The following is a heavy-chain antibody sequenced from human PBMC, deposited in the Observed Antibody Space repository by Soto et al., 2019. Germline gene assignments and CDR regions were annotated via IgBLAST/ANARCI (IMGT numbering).Heavy chain of an antibody. V-gene: IGHV4-30-4*01. J-gene: IGHJ6*02. CDR2: IYYSGST. Sequence: SKTLSLTCTVSGGCSSSGDYYWSWIRQPPGKGLEWIGYIYYSGSTYYNPSLKSRVTISVDTSKNQFSLKLSSVTAADTAVYYCARAAAGRPYYYYGMDVWGQGTTVT. CDR3: ARAAAGRPYYYYGMDV. D-gene: IGHD6-13*01. CDR1: GGCSSSGDYY.